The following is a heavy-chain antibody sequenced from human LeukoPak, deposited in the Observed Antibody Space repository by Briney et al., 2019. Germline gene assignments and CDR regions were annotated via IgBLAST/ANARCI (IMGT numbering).Heavy chain of an antibody. CDR1: GGSITTTNF. J-gene: IGHJ4*01. CDR2: ISLRGRT. D-gene: IGHD3-9*01. CDR3: ARPAGYCPSAKFYY. V-gene: IGHV4-4*02. Sequence: SETLSLTCGVSGGSITTTNFWSWVRQPPGGGLEWIGEISLRGRTQYNPSLKSRVNISIDESKNHLYLSLASVPAAATAVYYLARPAGYCPSAKFYYWGQGNPVNGFS.